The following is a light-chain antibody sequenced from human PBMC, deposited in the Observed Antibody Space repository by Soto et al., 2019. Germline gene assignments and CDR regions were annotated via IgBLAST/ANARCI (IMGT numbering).Light chain of an antibody. Sequence: ELVMTQSPATLSVSPGERATLSCRASQFVGTNLAWYQHRPGQAPRLLIYGASTRAIGVPARFSGSGSGTEFTLTISSLQSEDFAVYYCQQYNDRPRTFGPGTKV. J-gene: IGKJ1*01. CDR2: GAS. CDR1: QFVGTN. CDR3: QQYNDRPRT. V-gene: IGKV3-15*01.